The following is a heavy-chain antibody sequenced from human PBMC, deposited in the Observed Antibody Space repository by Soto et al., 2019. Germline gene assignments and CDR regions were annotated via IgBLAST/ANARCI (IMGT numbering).Heavy chain of an antibody. CDR2: ISSSSSYI. CDR1: GFTFSSYS. D-gene: IGHD6-13*01. V-gene: IGHV3-21*04. CDR3: ARVKQQQLAPTWFDP. J-gene: IGHJ5*02. Sequence: KPGGSLRLSCAASGFTFSSYSMNWVRQAPGKGLEWVSSISSSSSYIYYADSVKGRFTISRDNSKNTLYLQMNSLRAEDTAVYYCARVKQQQLAPTWFDPWGQGTLVTVSS.